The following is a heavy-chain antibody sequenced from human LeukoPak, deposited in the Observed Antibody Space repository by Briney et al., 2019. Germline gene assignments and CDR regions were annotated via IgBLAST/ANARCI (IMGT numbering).Heavy chain of an antibody. D-gene: IGHD2-2*01. CDR1: GFTFSSYA. CDR3: AKESGSSTDFDY. J-gene: IGHJ4*02. Sequence: PGGSLRLSCVASGFTFSSYAMSWVRQAPGKGLEWVSAISGSGGNTYYADSVKGRFTISRDNSKNTLYVQMNSLRAEDTAVYYCAKESGSSTDFDYWGQGTLVTVSS. V-gene: IGHV3-23*01. CDR2: ISGSGGNT.